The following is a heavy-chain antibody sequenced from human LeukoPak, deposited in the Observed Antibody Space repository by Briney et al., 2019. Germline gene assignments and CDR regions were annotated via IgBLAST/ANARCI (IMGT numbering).Heavy chain of an antibody. CDR1: GGSISSGSYY. Sequence: SETLSLTCTVSGGSISSGSYYWSWIRQPAGKGLEWIGRVYTSGSTNYNPSLKSRVTISVDTSKSQFSLKLSSVIAADTAVYYCARCFSNNWFGRYDYYMDVWGKGTTVTVSS. CDR2: VYTSGST. J-gene: IGHJ6*03. D-gene: IGHD6-13*01. CDR3: ARCFSNNWFGRYDYYMDV. V-gene: IGHV4-61*02.